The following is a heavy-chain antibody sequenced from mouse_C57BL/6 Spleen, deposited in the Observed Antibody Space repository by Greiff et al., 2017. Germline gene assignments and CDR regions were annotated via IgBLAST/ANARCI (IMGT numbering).Heavy chain of an antibody. CDR2: INPSTGGT. D-gene: IGHD1-1*01. Sequence: EVQLQQSGPELVKPGASVKISCKASGYSFTGYYMNWVKQSPEKSLEWIGEINPSTGGTTYNQKFKAKATLTVDKSSSTAYMQLKSLTSEDSAVYYCAREEGHYYGSSLSFDYWGQGTTLTVSS. CDR3: AREEGHYYGSSLSFDY. V-gene: IGHV1-42*01. J-gene: IGHJ2*01. CDR1: GYSFTGYY.